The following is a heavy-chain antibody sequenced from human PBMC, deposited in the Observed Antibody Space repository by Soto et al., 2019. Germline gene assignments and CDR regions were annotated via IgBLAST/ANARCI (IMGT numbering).Heavy chain of an antibody. J-gene: IGHJ3*02. CDR1: GYSFTSYW. D-gene: IGHD6-6*01. CDR2: IYPGDSDT. CDR3: ARHYRSSGDAFDI. Sequence: GESLKISCKGSGYSFTSYWIGWVRQMPGKGLEWMGIIYPGDSDTRYSPSFQGQVTISADKSISTAYLQWSSLKASDTDMYYCARHYRSSGDAFDIWGQGTMVTVSS. V-gene: IGHV5-51*01.